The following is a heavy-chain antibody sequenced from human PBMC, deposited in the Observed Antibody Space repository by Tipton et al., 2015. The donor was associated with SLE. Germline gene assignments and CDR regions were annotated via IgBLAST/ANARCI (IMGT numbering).Heavy chain of an antibody. CDR3: ARDRFGSETFLDY. Sequence: SLRLSCEASGFTFSDHAIHWVRQAPGKGLEWVAVIWYDATKESYADSVKGRFAISRDNSKYMVYLQVNNLRADDTAVYYCARDRFGSETFLDYWGQGTPVTVSS. D-gene: IGHD3-16*01. CDR1: GFTFSDHA. J-gene: IGHJ4*02. CDR2: IWYDATKE. V-gene: IGHV3-33*01.